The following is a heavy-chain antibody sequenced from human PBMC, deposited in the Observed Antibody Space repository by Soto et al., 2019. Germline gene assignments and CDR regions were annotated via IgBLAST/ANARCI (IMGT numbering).Heavy chain of an antibody. V-gene: IGHV3-53*01. CDR2: IYSGGST. CDR3: ARGGGEVRGGVSYYYYYGMDV. Sequence: PGGSLRLSCAASGFTVSSNYMSWVRQAPGKGLEWVSVIYSGGSTYYADSVKGRFTISRDNSKNTLYLQMNSLRAEDTAVYYCARGGGEVRGGVSYYYYYGMDVWGQGTTVTVSS. J-gene: IGHJ6*02. D-gene: IGHD3-10*01. CDR1: GFTVSSNY.